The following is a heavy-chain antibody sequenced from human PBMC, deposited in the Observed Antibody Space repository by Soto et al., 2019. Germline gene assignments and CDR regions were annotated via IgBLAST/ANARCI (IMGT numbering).Heavy chain of an antibody. J-gene: IGHJ6*02. CDR2: IWFDGSNE. V-gene: IGHV3-33*01. CDR1: GFTFSSYG. Sequence: QVQLVESGGGVVQPGTSLRLSCVASGFTFSSYGMNWVRQVPGKGPEWVAVIWFDGSNEYYGDSVKGRFTISRDNSKNTLYLQMNSLRAEDTAVYYCARSGDYDYYYAMDVWDQGTTVTVSS. D-gene: IGHD4-17*01. CDR3: ARSGDYDYYYAMDV.